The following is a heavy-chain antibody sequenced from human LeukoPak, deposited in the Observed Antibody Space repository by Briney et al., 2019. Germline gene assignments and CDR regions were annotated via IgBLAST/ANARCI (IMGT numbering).Heavy chain of an antibody. Sequence: ASVKVSCKASGYTFTDYYMHWVRQAPGQGLEWMGWINPNSGGTNYAQKFQGRVTMTRDTSISTAYMELSRLTSDDTAVYYCARVLLWFGELYLDAFDIWGQGTMVTVSS. D-gene: IGHD3-10*01. CDR1: GYTFTDYY. J-gene: IGHJ3*02. V-gene: IGHV1-2*02. CDR3: ARVLLWFGELYLDAFDI. CDR2: INPNSGGT.